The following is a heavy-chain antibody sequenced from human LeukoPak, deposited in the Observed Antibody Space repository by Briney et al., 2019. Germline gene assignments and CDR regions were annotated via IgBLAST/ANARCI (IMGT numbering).Heavy chain of an antibody. D-gene: IGHD3-10*01. J-gene: IGHJ3*01. CDR3: AKDSYVSWRPLYTFDV. CDR2: ISSDGAST. CDR1: GFTFTIHA. Sequence: PGGSLRLSCAASGFTFTIHAMNWVRQAPGKGLEWVSGISSDGASTHYAESVKGQFTISRDNSQNTLFLQMNSLRVEDTTIYYCAKDSYVSWRPLYTFDVWGQGTMVSVSS. V-gene: IGHV3-23*01.